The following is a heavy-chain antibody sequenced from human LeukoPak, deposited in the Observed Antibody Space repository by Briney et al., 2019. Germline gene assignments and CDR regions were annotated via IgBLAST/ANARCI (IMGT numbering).Heavy chain of an antibody. D-gene: IGHD3-10*01. CDR1: GGSIIRTDYY. V-gene: IGHV4-39*01. CDR2: LYHSGST. Sequence: NPSETVSLTCTVSGGSIIRTDYYWGWIRQPPGKGLEWIGSLYHSGSTYYNPSLESRVSVSVDTSKSQFSLRLSSVTAADTAVYYCAREHYYGSGSYIHDAFDIWGQGTMVTVSS. CDR3: AREHYYGSGSYIHDAFDI. J-gene: IGHJ3*02.